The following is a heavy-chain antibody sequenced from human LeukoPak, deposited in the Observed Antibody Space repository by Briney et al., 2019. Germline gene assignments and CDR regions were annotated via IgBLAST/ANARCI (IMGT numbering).Heavy chain of an antibody. CDR1: GFTVSNAW. V-gene: IGHV3-15*01. Sequence: PGGSLRLSCAASGFTVSNAWMSWVRQAPGKRLEWVGRIKSKSDGGTIDYVAPVRGRFTISRDDSKNTLFLQMNSLKTEDTAVYYCTTDHTVSGSFDYWGQGTLVTVSS. J-gene: IGHJ4*02. CDR3: TTDHTVSGSFDY. CDR2: IKSKSDGGTI. D-gene: IGHD3-16*01.